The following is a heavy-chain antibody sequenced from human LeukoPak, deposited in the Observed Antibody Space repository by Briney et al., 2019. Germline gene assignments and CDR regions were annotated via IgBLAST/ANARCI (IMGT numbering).Heavy chain of an antibody. V-gene: IGHV4-34*01. CDR2: INHSGST. CDR1: GGSFSGYY. J-gene: IGHJ4*02. CDR3: ARALSSGWYTPYYFDY. Sequence: SETLSLTCAVYGGSFSGYYWSWIRQPPGQGLEWIGEINHSGSTNYNPSLKSRVTISVDTSKNQFSLKLSSVTAADTAVYYCARALSSGWYTPYYFDYWGQGTLVTVSS. D-gene: IGHD6-19*01.